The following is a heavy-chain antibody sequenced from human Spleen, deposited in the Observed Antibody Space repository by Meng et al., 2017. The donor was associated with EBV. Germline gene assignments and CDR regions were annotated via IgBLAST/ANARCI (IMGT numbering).Heavy chain of an antibody. CDR1: GGSISRSCAL. J-gene: IGHJ4*02. CDR3: ARNSDWNDFDS. CDR2: FYYSMTT. D-gene: IGHD1-1*01. V-gene: IGHV4-39*01. Sequence: LRDHRPGLVTPWATRSLRCTVSGGSISRSCALWAWIRKPPGTGLEWIGSFYYSMTTYYNPSLKSRITISVDTSKNQLSLKLSSVTAADTAVYFCARNSDWNDFDSWGQGTLVTVSS.